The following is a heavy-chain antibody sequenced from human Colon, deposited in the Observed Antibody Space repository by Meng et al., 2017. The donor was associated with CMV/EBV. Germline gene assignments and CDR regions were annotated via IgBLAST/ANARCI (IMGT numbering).Heavy chain of an antibody. J-gene: IGHJ4*02. CDR2: INLNGGRT. V-gene: IGHV1-46*01. Sequence: CQASGYTFTVPLMHWVRQAPGQGLEWMGVINLNGGRTTYEQNFQGRVSMTSDTSTSTAYMELSSLQSGDTAVYYCARLSTAYYGFDYWGQGTLVTVSS. CDR1: GYTFTVPL. D-gene: IGHD3-22*01. CDR3: ARLSTAYYGFDY.